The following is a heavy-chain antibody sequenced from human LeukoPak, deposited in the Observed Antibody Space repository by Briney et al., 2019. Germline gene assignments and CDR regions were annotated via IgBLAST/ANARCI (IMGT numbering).Heavy chain of an antibody. CDR1: GFTFSSYW. Sequence: GGSLRLSCAASGFTFSSYWMHWVRHVPGRGPVCVARINSDESSTAYADSVKGRFTISRDNAKNTLYLQMSSLRAEDTAVYYCARRAAGGGWYDYWGQGTLVTVSS. CDR2: INSDESST. D-gene: IGHD6-19*01. J-gene: IGHJ4*02. CDR3: ARRAAGGGWYDY. V-gene: IGHV3-74*01.